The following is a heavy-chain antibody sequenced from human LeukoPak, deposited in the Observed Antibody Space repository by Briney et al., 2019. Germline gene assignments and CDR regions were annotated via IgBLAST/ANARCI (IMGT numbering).Heavy chain of an antibody. CDR2: INPSGGST. Sequence: GSVKVSCKASGYTFTIYYMHWVRQAPGQGLEWMGIINPSGGSTSYAQKFQGRVTMTRDTSTSTVYMELSSLRSEDTAVYYCASSGSYLGDQGDYWGQGTLVTVSS. CDR1: GYTFTIYY. V-gene: IGHV1-46*01. D-gene: IGHD1-26*01. J-gene: IGHJ4*02. CDR3: ASSGSYLGDQGDY.